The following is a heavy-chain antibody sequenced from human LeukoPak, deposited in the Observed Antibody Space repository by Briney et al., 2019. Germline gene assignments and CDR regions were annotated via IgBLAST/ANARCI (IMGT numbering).Heavy chain of an antibody. J-gene: IGHJ4*02. D-gene: IGHD6-6*01. CDR2: INHSGST. CDR1: GGSLCGYY. V-gene: IGHV4-34*01. CDR3: ARGGVSIAARPFDY. Sequence: SETLSLTCAVYGGSLCGYYWSWSRQPPRKGLEWIGEINHSGSTNYNPSLKSRVTISVDTSKNQFSLKLSSVSAADTAVYYCARGGVSIAARPFDYWGQGTLVTVSS.